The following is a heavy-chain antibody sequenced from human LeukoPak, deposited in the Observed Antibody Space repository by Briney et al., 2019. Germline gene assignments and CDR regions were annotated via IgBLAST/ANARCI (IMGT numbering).Heavy chain of an antibody. V-gene: IGHV4-61*09. Sequence: PSETLSLTCTVSGGSISSGSYYWSWIRQPAGKRLEWIGHIYRSGSTYYNPSLKSRVTISVDTSKNQFSLKLSSVTAADTAVYYCARGLTRWLQSGIWGQGTMVTVSS. CDR3: ARGLTRWLQSGI. J-gene: IGHJ3*02. CDR2: IYRSGST. D-gene: IGHD5-24*01. CDR1: GGSISSGSYY.